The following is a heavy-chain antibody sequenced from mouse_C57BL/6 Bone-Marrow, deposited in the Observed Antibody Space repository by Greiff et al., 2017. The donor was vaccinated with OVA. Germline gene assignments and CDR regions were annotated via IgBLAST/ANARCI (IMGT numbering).Heavy chain of an antibody. D-gene: IGHD2-5*01. CDR3: TRSYSNYGDFDY. CDR2: IDPETGGT. J-gene: IGHJ2*01. V-gene: IGHV1-15*01. Sequence: VQLQASGAELVRPGASVTLSCKASGYTFTDYEMHWVKQTPVHGLEWIGAIDPETGGTAYNQKFKGKAILTADKSSSTAYMELRSLTSEDSAVYYCTRSYSNYGDFDYWGQGTTLTVSS. CDR1: GYTFTDYE.